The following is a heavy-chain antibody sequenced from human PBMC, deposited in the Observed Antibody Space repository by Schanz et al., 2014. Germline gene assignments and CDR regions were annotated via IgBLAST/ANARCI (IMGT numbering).Heavy chain of an antibody. Sequence: QVQLVQSGGGVVQPGGSLRLSCAASGFTFTSYSMHWVRQAPGRGLEWVAFIRYDGSSKYYADSVRGRFTISRDDSKNTLYLQMNSLRPEDTALYFCATDYSGGGCHIWGQGTMVTVSS. CDR2: IRYDGSSK. CDR1: GFTFTSYS. J-gene: IGHJ3*02. CDR3: ATDYSGGGCHI. D-gene: IGHD6-19*01. V-gene: IGHV3-30*02.